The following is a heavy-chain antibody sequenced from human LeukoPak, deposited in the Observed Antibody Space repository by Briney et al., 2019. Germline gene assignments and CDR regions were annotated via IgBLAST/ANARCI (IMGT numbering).Heavy chain of an antibody. V-gene: IGHV3-7*01. D-gene: IGHD5-24*01. Sequence: GGSLRLSCAASGFTFSSYWMSWVRQAPGKGLEWVANIKQDGSEKYYVDSVKGRFTISRDNAKNSLYLQMNSLRAEDTAVYYCVKDRRWLQLADWGQGTLVTVSS. CDR1: GFTFSSYW. CDR2: IKQDGSEK. CDR3: VKDRRWLQLAD. J-gene: IGHJ4*02.